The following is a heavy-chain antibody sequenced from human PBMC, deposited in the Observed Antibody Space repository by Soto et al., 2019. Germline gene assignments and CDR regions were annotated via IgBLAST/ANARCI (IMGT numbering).Heavy chain of an antibody. CDR2: ISSSSSTI. CDR3: ARDGPDCTNGVCYRHDY. V-gene: IGHV3-48*02. J-gene: IGHJ4*02. CDR1: GCTCSSYS. D-gene: IGHD2-8*01. Sequence: GGSLRLSCAASGCTCSSYSMNWVRQAPGKGLEWVSYISSSSSTIYYADSVKGRFTISRDNAKNSLYLQMNSLRDEDTAVYYCARDGPDCTNGVCYRHDYWGQGTLVTVSS.